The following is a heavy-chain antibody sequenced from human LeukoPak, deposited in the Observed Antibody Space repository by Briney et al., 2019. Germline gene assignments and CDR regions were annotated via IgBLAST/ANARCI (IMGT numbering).Heavy chain of an antibody. D-gene: IGHD6-13*01. CDR1: GYTFTNYY. CDR3: ARSLTAHIAAACFDY. Sequence: ASVKVSCKASGYTFTNYYMHWVRQAPGQGLEWMGIIHSGGSSTTYAQNFQGRVTMTRDTSTSTVYMELSSLTSDDTAVYYCARSLTAHIAAACFDYWGQGTLVTVSS. J-gene: IGHJ4*02. V-gene: IGHV1-46*01. CDR2: IHSGGSST.